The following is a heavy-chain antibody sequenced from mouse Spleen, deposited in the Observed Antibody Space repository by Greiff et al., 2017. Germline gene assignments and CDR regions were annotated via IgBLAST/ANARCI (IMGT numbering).Heavy chain of an antibody. Sequence: EVKLVESEGGLVQPGSSMKLSCTASGFTFSDYYMAWVRQVPEKGLEWVANINYDGSSTYYLDSLKSRFIISRDNAKNILYLQMSSLKSEDTATYYCAREGGRALYAMDYWGQGTSVTVSS. J-gene: IGHJ4*01. CDR1: GFTFSDYY. D-gene: IGHD3-1*01. CDR3: AREGGRALYAMDY. CDR2: INYDGSST. V-gene: IGHV5-16*01.